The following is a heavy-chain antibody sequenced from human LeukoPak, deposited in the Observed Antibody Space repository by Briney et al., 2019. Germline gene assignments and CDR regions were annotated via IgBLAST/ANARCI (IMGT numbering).Heavy chain of an antibody. V-gene: IGHV3-23*01. J-gene: IGHJ6*02. CDR1: GFTFSSYA. Sequence: QTGGSLRLSCAASGFTFSSYAMSWVRQAPGKGLEWVSAISGSGGSTYYADSVKGRFTISRDNSKNTLYLQMNSLRAEDTAVYYCAKPLRFGESPSGYYYYSGMDVWGQGTTVTVSS. CDR3: AKPLRFGESPSGYYYYSGMDV. CDR2: ISGSGGST. D-gene: IGHD3-10*01.